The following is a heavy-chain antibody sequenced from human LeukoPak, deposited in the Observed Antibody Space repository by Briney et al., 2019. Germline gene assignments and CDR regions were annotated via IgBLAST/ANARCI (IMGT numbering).Heavy chain of an antibody. CDR2: INWSGGST. V-gene: IGHV3-20*04. CDR3: ARVPITSPFYFDY. J-gene: IGHJ4*02. Sequence: AGGSLRLSCTASGFAFDEHGMSGVRQVPGKGREGVSGINWSGGSTGYADTLRGRFTISRDNAKNSLYLQMDSLRAEDTALYYCARVPITSPFYFDYWGQGTLVTVSS. D-gene: IGHD2-2*01. CDR1: GFAFDEHG.